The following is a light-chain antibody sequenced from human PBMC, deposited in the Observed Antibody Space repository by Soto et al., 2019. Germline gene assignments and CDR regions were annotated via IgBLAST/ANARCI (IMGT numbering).Light chain of an antibody. CDR2: GAS. CDR3: QQYNTWRT. CDR1: QSVSSH. Sequence: EIVMTQSPGTLSVSPGARVTLSCRASQSVSSHLAWYQQKPGQAPRLLIYGASTRATGIPARLGGSGSGKEYSVTSGSLQTEDFALYYCQQYNTWRTFGQGTKVEIK. J-gene: IGKJ1*01. V-gene: IGKV3-15*01.